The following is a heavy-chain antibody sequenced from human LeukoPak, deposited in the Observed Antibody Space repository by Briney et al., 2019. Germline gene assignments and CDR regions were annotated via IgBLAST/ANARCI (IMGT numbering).Heavy chain of an antibody. D-gene: IGHD5-18*01. J-gene: IGHJ4*02. CDR3: ARQGVDTAMVLYYFDY. Sequence: ASVKVSCKASGYTFTGYYMHWVRQAPGQGLEWMGWINPNSGGTNYAQKFQGRVTMTRDTSISTAYMELSRLRSDDTAVYYCARQGVDTAMVLYYFDYWGQETLVTVSS. CDR1: GYTFTGYY. CDR2: INPNSGGT. V-gene: IGHV1-2*02.